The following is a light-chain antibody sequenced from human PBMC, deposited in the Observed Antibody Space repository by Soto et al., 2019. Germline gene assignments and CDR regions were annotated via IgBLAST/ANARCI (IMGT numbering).Light chain of an antibody. CDR3: GSYTSSSTHVV. CDR2: DVS. V-gene: IGLV2-14*03. J-gene: IGLJ2*01. Sequence: QSALTQPASVSGSPGQSITISCTGTSSDVGGFNFVSWYLHHPGKAPKLMIYDVSNRPSGVSNRFSGSKSGNTASLTISGLQAEDEADYYCGSYTSSSTHVVFGGGTKLTVL. CDR1: SSDVGGFNF.